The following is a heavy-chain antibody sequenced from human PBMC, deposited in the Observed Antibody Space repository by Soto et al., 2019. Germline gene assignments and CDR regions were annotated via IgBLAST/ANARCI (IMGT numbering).Heavy chain of an antibody. V-gene: IGHV2-70*01. J-gene: IGHJ4*02. CDR2: LDWDDDK. CDR3: ARMTPSTEYYFDF. D-gene: IGHD1-1*01. CDR1: GFLLSTSGIC. Sequence: VPGLTLVYTTQTLTLTCTYFGFLLSTSGICVSWIRQPPGKALGWLALLDWDDDKYYSTYLKISLTITKDSTKKQEDPTMTNSDPMDTATCYCARMTPSTEYYFDFWGQGTLVTVSS.